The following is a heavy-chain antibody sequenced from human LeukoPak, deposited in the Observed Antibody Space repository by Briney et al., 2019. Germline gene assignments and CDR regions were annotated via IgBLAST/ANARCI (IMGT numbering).Heavy chain of an antibody. Sequence: ASVKVSCKASGGTFSSYAISWVRQAPGQGLEWMGGIIPIFGTANYAQKFQGRVTITTDESTSTAYMELSSPRSEDTAVYYCARGGLAYCSSTSCYLGNYYYYYMDVWGKGTTVTVSS. J-gene: IGHJ6*03. CDR1: GGTFSSYA. CDR3: ARGGLAYCSSTSCYLGNYYYYYMDV. V-gene: IGHV1-69*05. CDR2: IIPIFGTA. D-gene: IGHD2-2*01.